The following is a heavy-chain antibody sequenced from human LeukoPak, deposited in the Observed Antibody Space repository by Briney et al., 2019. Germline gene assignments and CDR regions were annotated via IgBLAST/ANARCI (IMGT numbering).Heavy chain of an antibody. D-gene: IGHD1-26*01. CDR1: GFTFNTYA. CDR3: AKDASGSYWYYFDY. V-gene: IGHV3-23*01. CDR2: ISGTGDST. J-gene: IGHJ4*02. Sequence: GGSLRLSCAASGFTFNTYAMSWVRQAPGKGLEWVSGISGTGDSTYYADSVKGRFTISRDDCKNTLYLQMKSLTAEDTAVYYCAKDASGSYWYYFDYWGQGTLVTVSS.